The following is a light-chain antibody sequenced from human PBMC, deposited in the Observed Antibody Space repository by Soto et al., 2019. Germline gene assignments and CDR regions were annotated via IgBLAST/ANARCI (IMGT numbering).Light chain of an antibody. J-gene: IGKJ4*01. CDR3: QQRSKWPLT. Sequence: DIVMTQSPSTLSVSPGERATLSCRASQSVSSNLAWYQQKPGQSPRLLIYGTSTRATGIPARFSGSGSGTDFTLTISSLEPEDFAVYYCQQRSKWPLTFGGGTKVDI. CDR1: QSVSSN. V-gene: IGKV3-11*01. CDR2: GTS.